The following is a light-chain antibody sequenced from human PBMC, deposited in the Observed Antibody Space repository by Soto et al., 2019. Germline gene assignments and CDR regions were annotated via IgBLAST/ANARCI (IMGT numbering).Light chain of an antibody. CDR2: KAS. CDR3: QQYHSYPYT. J-gene: IGKJ2*01. CDR1: QSISSW. Sequence: DIQMTQSPSTLSASVGDRVTITCRASQSISSWLAWYQQKPGKAPKLLIYKASSLESGVTSRFSGSGSGTEFTLTISSLQPDDFATYYCQQYHSYPYTFGQGTKLEIK. V-gene: IGKV1-5*03.